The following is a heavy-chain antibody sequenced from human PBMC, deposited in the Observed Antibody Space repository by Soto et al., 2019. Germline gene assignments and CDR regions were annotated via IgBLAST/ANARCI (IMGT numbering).Heavy chain of an antibody. D-gene: IGHD3-22*01. V-gene: IGHV1-2*02. J-gene: IGHJ6*04. CDR1: GYTFTGYY. Sequence: ASVKVSCKASGYTFTGYYMHWVRQAPGQGLEWMGWINPNSGGTNYAQKFQGRVTMTRDTSISTAYMELSRLRSDDTAVYYCARGVGSGYFLYYYYGMDVWGKGTTVTVSS. CDR3: ARGVGSGYFLYYYYGMDV. CDR2: INPNSGGT.